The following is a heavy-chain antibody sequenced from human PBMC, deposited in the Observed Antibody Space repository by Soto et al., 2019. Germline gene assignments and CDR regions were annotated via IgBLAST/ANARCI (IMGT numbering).Heavy chain of an antibody. Sequence: QVQLQESGPGLVKPSQTLSLTCTVSGGSISSGDYYWSWIRQPPGKVLEWIGYIYYSGSTYYNPSLKSRVTIAVDTSKNQFSLKLSSVTAADTAVYYCARVGDYGDYTFDIWGQGTMVTVSS. V-gene: IGHV4-30-4*01. CDR3: ARVGDYGDYTFDI. CDR1: GGSISSGDYY. CDR2: IYYSGST. J-gene: IGHJ3*02. D-gene: IGHD4-17*01.